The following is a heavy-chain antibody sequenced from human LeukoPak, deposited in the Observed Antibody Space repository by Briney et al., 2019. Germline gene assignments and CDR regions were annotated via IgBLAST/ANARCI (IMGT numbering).Heavy chain of an antibody. J-gene: IGHJ4*02. CDR2: IGSSDNIK. CDR3: AREIVAGTFDS. V-gene: IGHV3-11*01. D-gene: IGHD6-19*01. Sequence: GGSLRLSCAASGFTLNDYYMSWIRQAPGKGLEWVSDIGSSDNIKSYADSLKGRFPISRDIATNSLFLQMNSLRAEDTAVYYCAREIVAGTFDSWGQGALVTVSS. CDR1: GFTLNDYY.